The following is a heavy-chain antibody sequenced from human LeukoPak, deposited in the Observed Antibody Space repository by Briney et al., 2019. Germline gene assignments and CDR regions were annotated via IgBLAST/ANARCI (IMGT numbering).Heavy chain of an antibody. J-gene: IGHJ4*02. Sequence: GGSLRLSCAASGFTFSSYEMNWVRQAPGKGLEWVSYISSSGSTIYYADSVKGRFTISRDNAKNSLYLQMNSLRAEDTAVYYCARESTMVRGANSYYFDYWGQGTLVTVSS. V-gene: IGHV3-48*03. CDR3: ARESTMVRGANSYYFDY. D-gene: IGHD3-10*01. CDR1: GFTFSSYE. CDR2: ISSSGSTI.